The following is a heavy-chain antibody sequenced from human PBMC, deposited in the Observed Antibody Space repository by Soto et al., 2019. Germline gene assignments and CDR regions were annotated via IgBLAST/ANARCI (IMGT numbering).Heavy chain of an antibody. D-gene: IGHD3-10*01. CDR1: GLTVGTNY. CDR2: IYSTGTT. Sequence: EVQLVESGGGLIQPGGSLKLSFAASGLTVGTNYISWVGKPPGKGLEWVSLIYSTGTTKYADSVKGRFTVSRDNAKNTLYLQMNSLRAEDTAVYYCAKDGRGSGSHYNSFGYWGQGTLVTVSS. CDR3: AKDGRGSGSHYNSFGY. V-gene: IGHV3-53*01. J-gene: IGHJ4*02.